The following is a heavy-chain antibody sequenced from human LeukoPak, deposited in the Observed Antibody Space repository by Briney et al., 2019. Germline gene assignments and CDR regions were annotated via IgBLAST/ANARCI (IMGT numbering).Heavy chain of an antibody. CDR1: GFTLSSYE. V-gene: IGHV3-48*03. J-gene: IGHJ5*02. CDR3: ARADCSSSTCYLRRSWFDP. D-gene: IGHD2-2*01. Sequence: GGFLRLSCAASGFTLSSYEMNWVRQAPGKGLEWVSYISSSGTTIYYADSVKGRFTISRDNAKNSLYLQMNSLRVEDTAVYYCARADCSSSTCYLRRSWFDPWGQGTLVTVSS. CDR2: ISSSGTTI.